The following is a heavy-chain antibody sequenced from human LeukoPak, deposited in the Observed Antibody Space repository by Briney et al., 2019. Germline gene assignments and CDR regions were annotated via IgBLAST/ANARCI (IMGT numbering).Heavy chain of an antibody. Sequence: SVKVSCKASGGTFSSYAISWVRQAPGQGLEWMGRIIPIFGTANYAQKFQGRVTITTDESTSTAYMELSSLRSEDTAVYYCAREKGYSGYDWDFDYWGQGTLVTVSS. D-gene: IGHD5-12*01. V-gene: IGHV1-69*05. CDR1: GGTFSSYA. CDR3: AREKGYSGYDWDFDY. CDR2: IIPIFGTA. J-gene: IGHJ4*02.